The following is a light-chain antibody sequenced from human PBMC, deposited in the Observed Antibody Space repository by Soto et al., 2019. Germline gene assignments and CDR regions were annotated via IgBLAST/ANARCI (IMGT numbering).Light chain of an antibody. V-gene: IGKV2-28*01. CDR2: FGS. CDR3: MQALQTPT. Sequence: DIVMTQSPLSLPVTPGEPASISCRSSQSLLHSNGYNYLDWYLQKPGQSPQLLIYFGSNRVSGVPDRFSGSGSGTDFTLKISRVEAEDVGVYYCMQALQTPTFGGGTKVEIK. CDR1: QSLLHSNGYNY. J-gene: IGKJ4*01.